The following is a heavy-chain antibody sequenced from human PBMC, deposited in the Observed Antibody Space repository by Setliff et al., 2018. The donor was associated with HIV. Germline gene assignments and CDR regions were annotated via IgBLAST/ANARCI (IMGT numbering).Heavy chain of an antibody. CDR2: IIPKSDTR. V-gene: IGHV1-69*06. CDR3: AREHGEYCSGGTCYHHYYFDY. Sequence: SVKVSCKASGDTFNFYGLNWVRQAPGQGLEWMGKIIPKSDTRDYAQKLRGRVTITADKPSNTVYMELASLTSEDTAVYYCAREHGEYCSGGTCYHHYYFDYWGPGTLVTVSS. CDR1: GDTFNFYG. J-gene: IGHJ4*02. D-gene: IGHD2-15*01.